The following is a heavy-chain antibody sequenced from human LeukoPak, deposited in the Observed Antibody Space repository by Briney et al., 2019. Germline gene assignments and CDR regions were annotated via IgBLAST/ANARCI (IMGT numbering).Heavy chain of an antibody. CDR3: AIRHRNEDYYCYYMDV. CDR1: GYTFTSYD. CDR2: MNPNSGNT. J-gene: IGHJ6*03. Sequence: ASVKVSCKASGYTFTSYDINWVRQATGQGLEWMGWMNPNSGNTGYAQKFQGRVTITRNTSISTAYMELSSLRSEDTAVYYCAIRHRNEDYYCYYMDVWGKGTTVTVSS. V-gene: IGHV1-8*03.